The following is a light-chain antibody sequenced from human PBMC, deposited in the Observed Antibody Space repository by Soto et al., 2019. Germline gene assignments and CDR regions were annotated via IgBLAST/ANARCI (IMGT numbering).Light chain of an antibody. CDR1: SSNIGAGYD. J-gene: IGLJ3*02. CDR2: GNS. V-gene: IGLV1-40*01. CDR3: QSYYSSLSGSV. Sequence: QSALTQPPSVSGAPGQRVTISCTGSSSNIGAGYDVHWYQQLPGTAPKLLIYGNSNRPSGVPDRFSGSKSGTSASLAITGVQAEDEADYYCQSYYSSLSGSVFGGGTQLTVL.